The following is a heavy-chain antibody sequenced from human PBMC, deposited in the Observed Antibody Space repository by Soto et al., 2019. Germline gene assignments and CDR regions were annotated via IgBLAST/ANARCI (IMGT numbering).Heavy chain of an antibody. D-gene: IGHD5-18*01. CDR1: GGTFSSYA. CDR2: ISAIFGTA. CDR3: ARFLQLHNWFDP. J-gene: IGHJ5*02. V-gene: IGHV1-69*01. Sequence: QVQLVQSGAEVKKPGSSVKVSCKASGGTFSSYAISWVRQAPGQGLEWMGGISAIFGTANYAQTFQGRVTITADESTSTAYMELSSLRSEDTAVYYCARFLQLHNWFDPWGQGTLVTVSS.